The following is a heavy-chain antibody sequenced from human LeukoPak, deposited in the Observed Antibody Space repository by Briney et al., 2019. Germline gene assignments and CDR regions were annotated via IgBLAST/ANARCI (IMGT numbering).Heavy chain of an antibody. CDR2: ISAYNGNT. Sequence: ASVKVSCKASGYTFTSYGISWVRQAPGQGLEWMGWISAYNGNTNYAQKLQGRVTMTRNTSISTAYMELSSLRSEDTAVYYCARPIYGSGSYPSDAFDIWGQGTMVTVSS. CDR1: GYTFTSYG. CDR3: ARPIYGSGSYPSDAFDI. D-gene: IGHD3-10*01. V-gene: IGHV1-18*01. J-gene: IGHJ3*02.